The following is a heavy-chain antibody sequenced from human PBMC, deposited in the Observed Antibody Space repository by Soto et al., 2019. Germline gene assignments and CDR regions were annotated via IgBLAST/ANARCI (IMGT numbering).Heavy chain of an antibody. CDR2: ISGSGSST. CDR1: GFTFSTYA. Sequence: GGSRRLSCAASGFTFSTYAMTWVRQAPGKGLEWVSTISGSGSSTYYADSVNGRFTISRDNSKNTLFLQMNSLRAEDTAVYYCARDVNPSYWGHGTLVTVSS. CDR3: ARDVNPSY. J-gene: IGHJ4*01. V-gene: IGHV3-23*01.